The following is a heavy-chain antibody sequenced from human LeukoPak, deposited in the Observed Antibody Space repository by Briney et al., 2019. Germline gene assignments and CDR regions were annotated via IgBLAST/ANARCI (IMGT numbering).Heavy chain of an antibody. CDR2: INWNGNT. J-gene: IGHJ4*02. CDR1: GFNFDDYG. V-gene: IGHV3-20*04. Sequence: RPGGSLRLSCAASGFNFDDYGMSWVRQAPGKGLEWVSGINWNGNTYYADSVKGRFTISRDNAKNSLYLQMNSLRAEDTALYYCARHDYGDQYRGKGTLVTVSS. D-gene: IGHD4-17*01. CDR3: ARHDYGDQY.